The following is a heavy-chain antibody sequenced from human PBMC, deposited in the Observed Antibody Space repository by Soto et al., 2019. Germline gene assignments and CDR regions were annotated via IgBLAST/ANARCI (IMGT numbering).Heavy chain of an antibody. Sequence: PVGSLRLSCAASVFTFFNYGLHWFRQAPGKGLEWVAGISYDGSKKYYADSVKGQFTISRDSSTNTLFLQMNTVRPEDTAVYYCAREGPLDIWSGLGLDYWGQGTLVTVSS. CDR2: ISYDGSKK. CDR3: AREGPLDIWSGLGLDY. CDR1: VFTFFNYG. D-gene: IGHD3-3*01. V-gene: IGHV3-30*03. J-gene: IGHJ4*01.